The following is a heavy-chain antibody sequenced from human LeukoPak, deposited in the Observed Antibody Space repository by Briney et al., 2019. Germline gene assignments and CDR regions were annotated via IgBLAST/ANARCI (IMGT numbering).Heavy chain of an antibody. V-gene: IGHV3-7*01. CDR3: AKDRSGTWSFDY. D-gene: IGHD3-3*01. J-gene: IGHJ4*02. CDR1: GFTFSSNW. Sequence: GESLRLSCAASGFTFSSNWMSWVRQAPGKGLEWVANINQDGSAKYYVDSVKGRFTISRDNAENSLYLQMNSLRAEDTAVYYCAKDRSGTWSFDYWGQGTLVTVSS. CDR2: INQDGSAK.